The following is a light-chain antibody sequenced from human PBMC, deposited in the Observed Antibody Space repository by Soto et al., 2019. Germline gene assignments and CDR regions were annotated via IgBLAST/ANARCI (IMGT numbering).Light chain of an antibody. J-gene: IGKJ2*01. CDR3: QQHTNWPT. Sequence: VMTQSPATLSVSPGESATLSCRAIQSVGVNLVWYQQRPGQPPSLVIYAASTRATGVPARFSGSGSGTEFTLTISSLQSEDFAVYYCQQHTNWPTFGQGTKLEIK. CDR2: AAS. CDR1: QSVGVN. V-gene: IGKV3-15*01.